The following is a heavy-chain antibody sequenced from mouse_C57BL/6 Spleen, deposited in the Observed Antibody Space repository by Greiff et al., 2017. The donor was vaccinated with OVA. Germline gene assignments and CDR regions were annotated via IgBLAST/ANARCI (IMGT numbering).Heavy chain of an antibody. V-gene: IGHV1-55*01. D-gene: IGHD2-4*01. CDR2: IYPGSGST. Sequence: VQLQQPGAELVKPGASVKMSCKASGYTFTSYWITWVKQRPGQGLEWIGDIYPGSGSTNYNEKFKSKATLTVDTSSSTAYMQLGSLTSEDSAVYYCARDYCDYDVGYFDYWGQGTTLTVSS. J-gene: IGHJ2*01. CDR3: ARDYCDYDVGYFDY. CDR1: GYTFTSYW.